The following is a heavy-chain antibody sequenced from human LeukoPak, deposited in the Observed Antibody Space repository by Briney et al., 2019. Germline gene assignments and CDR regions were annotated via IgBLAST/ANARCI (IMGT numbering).Heavy chain of an antibody. CDR1: GGSISSYY. CDR2: IYYSGST. V-gene: IGHV4-59*01. J-gene: IGHJ6*02. D-gene: IGHD3-3*01. Sequence: PSETPSLTCTVSGGSISSYYWSWIRQPPGKGLEWIGYIYYSGSTNYNPSLKSRVTISVDTSKNQFSLKLSSVTAADTAVYYCARGYYDFRSGYMSYYYYGMDVWGQGTTVTVSS. CDR3: ARGYYDFRSGYMSYYYYGMDV.